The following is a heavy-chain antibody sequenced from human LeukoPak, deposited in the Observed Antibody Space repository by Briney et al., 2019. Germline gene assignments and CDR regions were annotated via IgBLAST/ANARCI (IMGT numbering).Heavy chain of an antibody. CDR3: ARAAIESFFDY. CDR1: GGSISSYY. V-gene: IGHV4-59*12. D-gene: IGHD2/OR15-2a*01. CDR2: IYYSGST. Sequence: KASETLSLTCTVSGGSISSYYWSWIRQPPGKGLEWIGYIYYSGSTNYNPSLKSRVTISVDTSKNPFSLKLSSVTAADTAVYYCARAAIESFFDYWGQGTLVTVSS. J-gene: IGHJ4*02.